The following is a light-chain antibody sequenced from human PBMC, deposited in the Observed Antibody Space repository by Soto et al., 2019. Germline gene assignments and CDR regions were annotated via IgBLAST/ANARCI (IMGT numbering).Light chain of an antibody. CDR1: QSVSSN. J-gene: IGKJ1*01. CDR2: GAS. Sequence: EIVLTQSPATLSFSPGERATLSCRASQSVSSNLAWYQQKPGQAPRLLIYGASTRATGIPARFSGSGSGTDFTLTISRLEPEDFAVYYCQLYGTSPKTFGQGTKVDIK. CDR3: QLYGTSPKT. V-gene: IGKV3-20*01.